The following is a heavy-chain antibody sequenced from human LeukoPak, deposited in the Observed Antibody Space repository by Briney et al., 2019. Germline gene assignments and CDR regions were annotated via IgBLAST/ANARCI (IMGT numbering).Heavy chain of an antibody. J-gene: IGHJ4*02. V-gene: IGHV1-69*05. CDR1: GGTFSSYA. CDR2: IIPIFGTA. Sequence: SVKVSXKASGGTFSSYAISWVRQAPGQGLEWMGRIIPIFGTAKYAQKFQGRVTITTDESTSTAYMELSSLRSEDTAVYYCARDVYLYYDSSGYLNWGQGTLVTVSS. CDR3: ARDVYLYYDSSGYLN. D-gene: IGHD3-22*01.